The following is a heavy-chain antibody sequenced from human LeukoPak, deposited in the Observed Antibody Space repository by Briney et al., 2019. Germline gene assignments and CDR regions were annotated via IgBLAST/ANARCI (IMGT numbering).Heavy chain of an antibody. J-gene: IGHJ4*02. Sequence: SETLSLTCTVSGGSISSGSFYWSWIRQPAGKGLEWIGRISTTGSTNYNPSLKSRVTISVDTSKNQFSLKLNSVTAADTAVYYCARGKRNSSGWYGGLPLHSLDYWGQGTLVTVSS. V-gene: IGHV4-61*02. CDR1: GGSISSGSFY. D-gene: IGHD6-19*01. CDR2: ISTTGST. CDR3: ARGKRNSSGWYGGLPLHSLDY.